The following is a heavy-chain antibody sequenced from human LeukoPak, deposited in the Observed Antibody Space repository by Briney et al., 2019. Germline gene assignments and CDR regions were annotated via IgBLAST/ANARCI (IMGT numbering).Heavy chain of an antibody. CDR2: IYTSGST. J-gene: IGHJ6*03. CDR1: GGSISSYY. D-gene: IGHD3-3*01. V-gene: IGHV4-4*07. Sequence: SETLSLTCTVSGGSISSYYWSWIRQPAGKGLEWTGRIYTSGSTNYNPSLKSRVTMSVDTSKNQFSLKLSSVTAADTAVYYCARVTRYYDFWSGSETGYYYYMDVWGKGTTVTVSS. CDR3: ARVTRYYDFWSGSETGYYYYMDV.